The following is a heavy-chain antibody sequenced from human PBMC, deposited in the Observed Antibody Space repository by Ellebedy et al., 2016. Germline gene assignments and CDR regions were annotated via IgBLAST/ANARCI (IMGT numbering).Heavy chain of an antibody. CDR3: ARGQSDYDWVLYFDH. J-gene: IGHJ4*02. D-gene: IGHD5-12*01. CDR1: RGSISSYY. Sequence: SETLSLXCTVSRGSISSYYWSWIRQPPGKGLEWFGYIYYTGRTNYNPSLKSRVTISVDTSKNQFSLNLNSVTAADSAVYYCARGQSDYDWVLYFDHWGRGAQVTVSS. V-gene: IGHV4-59*12. CDR2: IYYTGRT.